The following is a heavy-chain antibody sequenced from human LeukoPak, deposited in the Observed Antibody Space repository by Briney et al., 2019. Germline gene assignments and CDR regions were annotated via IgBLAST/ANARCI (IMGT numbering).Heavy chain of an antibody. D-gene: IGHD3-22*01. CDR3: AKDWGYYYDSSGYFDY. CDR2: ISGSGGST. CDR1: GFTFSTYG. V-gene: IGHV3-23*01. Sequence: GGTLRLSCVASGFTFSTYGMSWVRQAPGKGLEWVSAISGSGGSTYYADSVKGRFTISRDNSKNTLYLQMNSLRAEDTAVFYCAKDWGYYYDSSGYFDYWGQGTLVTVSS. J-gene: IGHJ4*02.